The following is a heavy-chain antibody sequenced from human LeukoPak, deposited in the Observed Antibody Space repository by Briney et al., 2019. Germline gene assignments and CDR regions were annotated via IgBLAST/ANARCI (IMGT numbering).Heavy chain of an antibody. CDR2: MNPNSGNT. CDR3: ARGNPLGLEWFEDAFDI. V-gene: IGHV1-8*01. D-gene: IGHD3-3*01. Sequence: GASVKVSCKASGYTFTSYDINWVPQATGQGREWMGWMNPNSGNTGYAQKFQGRVTMTRNTSISTAYMELSSLRSEDTAVYYCARGNPLGLEWFEDAFDIWGQGTMVTVSS. CDR1: GYTFTSYD. J-gene: IGHJ3*02.